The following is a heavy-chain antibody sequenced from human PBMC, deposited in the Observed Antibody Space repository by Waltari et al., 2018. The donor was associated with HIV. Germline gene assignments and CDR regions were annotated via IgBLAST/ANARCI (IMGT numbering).Heavy chain of an antibody. Sequence: QVQLQESGPGLVKPSETLSLTCNVSSDAIKNEYWTWIRPPPGKELEWIGYISYSGSTKYGPSLKGRVTMSLVSSKNQFSLKVRSVTAADTAVYFCARGRRWLQFHGHYYFDYWGQGTLVTVSS. CDR2: ISYSGST. J-gene: IGHJ4*02. V-gene: IGHV4-59*01. CDR3: ARGRRWLQFHGHYYFDY. CDR1: SDAIKNEY. D-gene: IGHD3-10*01.